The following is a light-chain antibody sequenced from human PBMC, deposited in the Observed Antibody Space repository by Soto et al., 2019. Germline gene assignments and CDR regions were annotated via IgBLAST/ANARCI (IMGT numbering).Light chain of an antibody. Sequence: QLVLTQPPSVSGAPGQRVTISCTGSGSNIGAGYDVHWYQQLPGTAPKLLIFGNSNRPSGVPDRFSGSKSDTSASLAITGLQAEDEADYYCQSYDRSLSGSYVFGSGTKLTVL. CDR3: QSYDRSLSGSYV. CDR2: GNS. J-gene: IGLJ1*01. V-gene: IGLV1-40*01. CDR1: GSNIGAGYD.